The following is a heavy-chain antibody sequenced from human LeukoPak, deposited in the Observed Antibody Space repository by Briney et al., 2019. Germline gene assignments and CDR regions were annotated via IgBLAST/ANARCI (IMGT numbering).Heavy chain of an antibody. J-gene: IGHJ4*02. D-gene: IGHD5-12*01. CDR1: GFSFNNYA. V-gene: IGHV3-48*04. CDR3: AKGAYDYIEIAYFDY. Sequence: GGSLRLSCVASGFSFNNYAMNWVRQAPGKGLEWVSYISSSGSTIYYADSVKGRFTISRDNAKNSLYLQMNSLRAEDTAVYYCAKGAYDYIEIAYFDYWGQGSLVTVSS. CDR2: ISSSGSTI.